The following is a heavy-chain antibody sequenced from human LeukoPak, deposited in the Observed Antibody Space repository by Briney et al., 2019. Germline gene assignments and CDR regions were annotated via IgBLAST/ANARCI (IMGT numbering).Heavy chain of an antibody. J-gene: IGHJ4*02. CDR2: IHNDGST. CDR1: GFVVSSNY. V-gene: IGHV3-53*01. Sequence: PGGSLRLSCAASGFVVSSNYMNWVRQAPGKGLEWVSFIHNDGSTFYADSVKGRFTISKDNSKSSLYLQMNSLRVEDTAVYYCARGGYTRDYWGQGTLVTVSS. CDR3: ARGGYTRDY. D-gene: IGHD3-16*02.